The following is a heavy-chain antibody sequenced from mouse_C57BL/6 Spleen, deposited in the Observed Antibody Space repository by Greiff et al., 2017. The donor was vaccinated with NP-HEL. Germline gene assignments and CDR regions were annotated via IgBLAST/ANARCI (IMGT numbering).Heavy chain of an antibody. CDR2: INPNNGGT. V-gene: IGHV1-22*01. D-gene: IGHD3-3*01. Sequence: VQLQPSGPELVKPGASVKMSCKASGYTFTDYNMHWVKQSHGKSLEWIGYINPNNGGTSYNQKFKGKATFTVNKSSSTAYMELRSLTSEDAAVYYCARGGDGADYWGQGTTLTVSS. CDR3: ARGGDGADY. CDR1: GYTFTDYN. J-gene: IGHJ2*01.